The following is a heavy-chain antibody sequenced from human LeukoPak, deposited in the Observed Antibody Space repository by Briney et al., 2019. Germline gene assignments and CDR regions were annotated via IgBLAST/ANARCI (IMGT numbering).Heavy chain of an antibody. Sequence: SETLSLTCTVSGGSISSYYWSWIRQPPGKGLEWIGYIYYSGSTNYNPSLKSRVTISVDTSKNQFSLKLSSVTAADTAVYYCARRLAVAGPISYYYYYGMDVWGQGTTVTVSS. V-gene: IGHV4-59*08. CDR2: IYYSGST. CDR1: GGSISSYY. CDR3: ARRLAVAGPISYYYYYGMDV. J-gene: IGHJ6*02. D-gene: IGHD6-19*01.